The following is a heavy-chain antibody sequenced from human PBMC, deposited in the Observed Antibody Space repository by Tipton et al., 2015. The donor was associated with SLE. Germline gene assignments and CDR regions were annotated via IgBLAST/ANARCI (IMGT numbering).Heavy chain of an antibody. Sequence: SLRLSCAASGFTFSDSAMHWVRQASGKGLEWVGRIRSKANNYATAYAASVKGRFTISRDDSKNTAYLQMNSLKTEDTAVYYCQTIAAAGSFDYWGQGTLVTVSS. J-gene: IGHJ4*02. CDR2: IRSKANNYAT. CDR1: GFTFSDSA. D-gene: IGHD6-13*01. V-gene: IGHV3-73*01. CDR3: QTIAAAGSFDY.